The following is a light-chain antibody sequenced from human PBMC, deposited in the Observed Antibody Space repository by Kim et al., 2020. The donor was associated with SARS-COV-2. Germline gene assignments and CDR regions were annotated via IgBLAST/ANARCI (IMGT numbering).Light chain of an antibody. CDR2: GAS. J-gene: IGKJ4*01. Sequence: EIVLTQSPGTLSLSPGERATLSCRASQSVSSSYLAWYQQKPGQAPRLLIYGASSRATDIPDRFSGSGSGTDFTLTISRLEPEDFAVYYCQQHGSSHLTFGGGTKVDIK. V-gene: IGKV3-20*01. CDR3: QQHGSSHLT. CDR1: QSVSSSY.